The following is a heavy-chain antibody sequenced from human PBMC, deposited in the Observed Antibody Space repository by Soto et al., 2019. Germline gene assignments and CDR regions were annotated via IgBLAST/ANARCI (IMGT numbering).Heavy chain of an antibody. D-gene: IGHD1-26*01. CDR2: IWYDGSNK. CDR3: ARDTQWDVGSDY. Sequence: QVQLVESGGGVVQPGRSLRLSCAASGFTFSSYGMHWVRQAPGKGLEWVAVIWYDGSNKYYADSVKGRFTISRDNSKNTLYLQMNSLRAEDTAVYYCARDTQWDVGSDYWGQGTLVTVSS. CDR1: GFTFSSYG. J-gene: IGHJ4*02. V-gene: IGHV3-33*01.